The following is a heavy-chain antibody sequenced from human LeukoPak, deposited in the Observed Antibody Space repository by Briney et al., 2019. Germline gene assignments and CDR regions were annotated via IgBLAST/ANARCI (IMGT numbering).Heavy chain of an antibody. V-gene: IGHV1-2*02. CDR3: AKALKGPRTIFGVERGYYYYMDV. CDR2: INPNSGGT. Sequence: ASVKVSCKASGYTFTGYYMHWVRQAPGQGLEWMGWINPNSGGTNYAQKFQGRVTMTRDTSISTAYMELSRLRSDDTAVYYCAKALKGPRTIFGVERGYYYYMDVWGKGTTVTVSS. CDR1: GYTFTGYY. D-gene: IGHD3-3*01. J-gene: IGHJ6*03.